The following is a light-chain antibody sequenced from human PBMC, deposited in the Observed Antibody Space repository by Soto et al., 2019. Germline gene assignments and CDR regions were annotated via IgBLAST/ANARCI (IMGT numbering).Light chain of an antibody. J-gene: IGLJ1*01. Sequence: QSVLTQPASVSGSPGQSITISCTGTSSDVGGYNFVSWYQQHPGKVPQLMIFDVNRRPSGVSDRFSGSKSGNTASLTISGLQAEDEGDYYCCSYTSSSAHVFGSGTKVTVL. V-gene: IGLV2-14*03. CDR1: SSDVGGYNF. CDR2: DVN. CDR3: CSYTSSSAHV.